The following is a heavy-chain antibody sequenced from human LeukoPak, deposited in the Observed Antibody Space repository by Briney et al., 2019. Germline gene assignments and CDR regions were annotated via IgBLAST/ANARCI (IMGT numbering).Heavy chain of an antibody. V-gene: IGHV1-8*03. J-gene: IGHJ4*02. CDR1: GYTFTSYD. D-gene: IGHD2-2*01. CDR3: ARGGLEDAMSDY. CDR2: MNPNSGNT. Sequence: ASVKVSCKASGYTFTSYDISWVRQATGQGLEWMGWMNPNSGNTGYAQKFQGRVTITRNTSISTAYMELSSLRSEDTAVYYCARGGLEDAMSDYWGQGTLVTVSS.